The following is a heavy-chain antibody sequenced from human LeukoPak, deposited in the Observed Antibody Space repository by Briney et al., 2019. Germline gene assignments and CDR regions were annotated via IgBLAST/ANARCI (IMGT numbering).Heavy chain of an antibody. V-gene: IGHV3-7*01. Sequence: GGSLRLSCVGSGFNFSDYYMSWIRQAPGKGLEWEANIKQDGSEKYYVDSVKGRFTISRDNAKNSLYLQMNSLRAEDTAVYYCARDGYNWFDPWGQGTLVTVSS. CDR1: GFNFSDYY. D-gene: IGHD2-2*03. CDR3: ARDGYNWFDP. J-gene: IGHJ5*02. CDR2: IKQDGSEK.